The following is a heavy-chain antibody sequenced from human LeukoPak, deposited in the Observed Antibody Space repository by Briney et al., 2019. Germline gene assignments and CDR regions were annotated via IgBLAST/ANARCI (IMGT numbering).Heavy chain of an antibody. Sequence: SETLSLTCTVSDGSISSYYWSWIRQPPGKGLEWIGYIYYSGSTNYNPSLKSRVTISLDTSKNQFFLKLNSVTAADTAVYYSARDTYATAFDYWGQGTLVTVSS. V-gene: IGHV4-59*01. CDR1: DGSISSYY. D-gene: IGHD2-2*01. CDR2: IYYSGST. CDR3: ARDTYATAFDY. J-gene: IGHJ4*02.